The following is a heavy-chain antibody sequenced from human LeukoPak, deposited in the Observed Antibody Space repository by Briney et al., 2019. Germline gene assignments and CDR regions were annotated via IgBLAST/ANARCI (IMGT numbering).Heavy chain of an antibody. Sequence: GGSLRLSCAASGFTFSDYYMSWIRQAPGKGLEWVSYISSSGSTIYYADSVKGRFTISRDNSKNTLYLQMNSLRAEDTAVYYCAKVRVSIAVALKPDFDYWGQGTLVTVSS. CDR2: ISSSGSTI. CDR1: GFTFSDYY. D-gene: IGHD6-19*01. CDR3: AKVRVSIAVALKPDFDY. J-gene: IGHJ4*02. V-gene: IGHV3-11*01.